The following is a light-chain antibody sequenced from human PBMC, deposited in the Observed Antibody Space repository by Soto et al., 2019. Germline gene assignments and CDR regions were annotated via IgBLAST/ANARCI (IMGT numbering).Light chain of an antibody. CDR1: QSISYW. V-gene: IGKV1-5*01. CDR2: DAS. CDR3: QQYYWAPDT. J-gene: IGKJ5*01. Sequence: DIQMTQAPSTLSESVGDRVTITCRASQSISYWLAWYQQKPGKAPNLLIYDASNLESGVPSRFSGSGFGTEFTLTISSLQPDDFAVYYCQQYYWAPDTFGQGTRLEMK.